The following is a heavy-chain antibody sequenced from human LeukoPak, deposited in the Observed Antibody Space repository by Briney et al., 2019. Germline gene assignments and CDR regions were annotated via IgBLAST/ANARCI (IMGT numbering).Heavy chain of an antibody. CDR2: ISGGGGST. CDR3: AKGVIYCSGGNCYFGTFDI. J-gene: IGHJ3*02. V-gene: IGHV3-23*01. CDR1: GFTFSSYT. Sequence: GGSLRLSCAASGFTFSSYTMSWVRQAPGKGLEWVSAISGGGGSTYCADSVKGRFTISRDNSKNTLYLQMNSLRAEDTAVYYCAKGVIYCSGGNCYFGTFDIWGQGTMVTVSS. D-gene: IGHD2-15*01.